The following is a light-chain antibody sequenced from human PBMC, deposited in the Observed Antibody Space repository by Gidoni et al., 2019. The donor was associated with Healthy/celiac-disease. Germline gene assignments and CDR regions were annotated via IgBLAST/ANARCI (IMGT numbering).Light chain of an antibody. V-gene: IGLV3-1*01. CDR3: QAWDSSTALV. CDR1: KLGDKY. Sequence: SYELTQPPSVSVSPGQTASITCSVDKLGDKYACWYQQKPGQSPVLVIYQDSKRPSGIPERFSGSNSGNTATLTISGTQAMDEADYYCQAWDSSTALVFGGGTKLTV. CDR2: QDS. J-gene: IGLJ2*01.